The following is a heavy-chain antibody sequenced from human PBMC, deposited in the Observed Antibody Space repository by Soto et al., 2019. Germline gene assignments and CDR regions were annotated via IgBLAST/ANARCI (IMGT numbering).Heavy chain of an antibody. Sequence: QVQLQESGPGLVKPSETLSLTCTVSGGSISGNYWTWIWQPPGQGLERIGYIYYSGSTNYNPPLKSPVPISIDTYKNRSALKLSSVTAADTAGYYCARLLPTVANDYWGQGTLVNVSS. CDR2: IYYSGST. V-gene: IGHV4-59*08. D-gene: IGHD4-17*01. CDR3: ARLLPTVANDY. CDR1: GGSISGNY. J-gene: IGHJ4*02.